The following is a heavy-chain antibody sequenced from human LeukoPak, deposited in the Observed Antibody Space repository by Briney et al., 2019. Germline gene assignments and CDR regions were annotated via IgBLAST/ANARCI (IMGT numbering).Heavy chain of an antibody. CDR3: ARAFRRGYSYVDY. Sequence: ASVKVSCKASGYTFTSYDINWLRQATGQGPEWMGWMNPNSGATGYAQKFQGRVTMTGSTSINTAYMGLSSLRSEDTAVYYCARAFRRGYSYVDYWGQGTLVTVSS. D-gene: IGHD5-18*01. CDR2: MNPNSGAT. CDR1: GYTFTSYD. J-gene: IGHJ4*02. V-gene: IGHV1-8*01.